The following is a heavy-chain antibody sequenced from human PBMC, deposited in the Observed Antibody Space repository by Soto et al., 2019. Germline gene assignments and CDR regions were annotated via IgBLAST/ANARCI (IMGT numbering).Heavy chain of an antibody. J-gene: IGHJ5*02. D-gene: IGHD6-19*01. V-gene: IGHV1-46*01. Sequence: ASVKVSCKASGYTFTSYYMHWVRQAPGQGLEWMGIINPSGGSTSYAQKFQGRVTMTRDTSTSTVYMELSSLRSEDTAVYYCAGDIAVAAFRGGNWFDPWGQGTLVTVSS. CDR2: INPSGGST. CDR1: GYTFTSYY. CDR3: AGDIAVAAFRGGNWFDP.